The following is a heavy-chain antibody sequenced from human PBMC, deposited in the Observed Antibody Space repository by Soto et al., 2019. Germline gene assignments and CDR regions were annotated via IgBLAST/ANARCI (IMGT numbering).Heavy chain of an antibody. V-gene: IGHV1-18*01. CDR1: GYTFTSYG. Sequence: ASVKVSCKASGYTFTSYGSSWVRQAPGQGLEWMGWISAYNGNTNYAQKLQGRVTMTRDTSTSTVYMELSSLRSEDTAVYYCARDTIGSGMDVWGQGTTVTVSS. CDR2: ISAYNGNT. J-gene: IGHJ6*02. D-gene: IGHD3-3*01. CDR3: ARDTIGSGMDV.